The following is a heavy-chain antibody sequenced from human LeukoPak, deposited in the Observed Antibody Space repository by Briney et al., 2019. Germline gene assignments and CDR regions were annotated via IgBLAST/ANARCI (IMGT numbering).Heavy chain of an antibody. Sequence: GESLEISCKGSGYSFTSYWIGRVRQMPGKGLEWMGIIYPGDSDTRYSPSFQGQVTISADKSISTAYLQWSSLKASDTAMYYCARQSTVTFIDYWGQGTLVTVSS. V-gene: IGHV5-51*01. CDR1: GYSFTSYW. J-gene: IGHJ4*02. D-gene: IGHD4-17*01. CDR2: IYPGDSDT. CDR3: ARQSTVTFIDY.